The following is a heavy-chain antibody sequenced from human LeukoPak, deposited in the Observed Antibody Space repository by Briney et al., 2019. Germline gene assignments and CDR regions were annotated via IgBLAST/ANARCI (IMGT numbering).Heavy chain of an antibody. Sequence: GRSLRLSCAASGFIFSSYGMHWVTQAPGKGLEWVAVVSYDGNNKYYADSVKGRFTISRDNAKNSLYLQMNSLRAEDMAVYYCARAYNCNYSDWGQGTLVTVSS. J-gene: IGHJ4*02. CDR2: VSYDGNNK. CDR1: GFIFSSYG. CDR3: ARAYNCNYSD. D-gene: IGHD1-7*01. V-gene: IGHV3-30*03.